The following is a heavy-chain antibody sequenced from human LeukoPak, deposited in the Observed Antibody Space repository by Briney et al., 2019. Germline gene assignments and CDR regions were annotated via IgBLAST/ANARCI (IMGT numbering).Heavy chain of an antibody. D-gene: IGHD5/OR15-5a*01. CDR3: IRGGIQVSGIDAFGI. V-gene: IGHV3-13*01. J-gene: IGHJ3*02. CDR1: GFTFSSYD. Sequence: PGGSLRLSCAASGFTFSSYDMHWVRQAPGRGLEWVSAIGLAGDTYYPDSVKGRFTISRENAKNSMHLQMNSLKDGDTAVYYCIRGGIQVSGIDAFGIWGQGTVVTVSS. CDR2: IGLAGDT.